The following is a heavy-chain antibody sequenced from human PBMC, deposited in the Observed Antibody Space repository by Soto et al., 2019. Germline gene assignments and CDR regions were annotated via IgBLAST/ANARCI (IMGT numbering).Heavy chain of an antibody. Sequence: SETLSLTCTVSGGSISSYYWSWIRQPPGKGLEWIGYIYYSGGTNYNPSLKSRVTISVDTSKNQFSLKLSSVTAADTAVYYCARVGVGYGFDYWGQGTLVTVSS. J-gene: IGHJ4*02. CDR1: GGSISSYY. D-gene: IGHD3-10*01. CDR2: IYYSGGT. V-gene: IGHV4-59*01. CDR3: ARVGVGYGFDY.